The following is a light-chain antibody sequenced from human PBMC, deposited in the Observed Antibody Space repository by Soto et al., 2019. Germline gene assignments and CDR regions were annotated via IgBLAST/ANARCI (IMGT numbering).Light chain of an antibody. CDR3: QQRYTWPLT. CDR1: QSVSAF. V-gene: IGKV3-11*01. Sequence: EIVLTQSPATLSLSPGERAALSCRASQSVSAFLAWYQQKPGQAPRLLIYDASNRATGTPPRFSASGSGTDFTLTISSLEPEDFAVYYCQQRYTWPLTFGGGTKLEIK. J-gene: IGKJ4*01. CDR2: DAS.